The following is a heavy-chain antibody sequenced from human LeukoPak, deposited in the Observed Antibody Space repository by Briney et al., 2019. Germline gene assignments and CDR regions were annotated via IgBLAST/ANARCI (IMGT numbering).Heavy chain of an antibody. CDR2: ISSSGSTI. V-gene: IGHV3-48*03. Sequence: PGGSLRLSCAASGFTFSSYEMNWVRQAPGKGLEWVSYISSSGSTIYYADSVKGRFTISRDSAKNSLYLQMNSLKTEDTAVYYCTTDRYYDSSGYYGFFDYWGQETLVTVSS. CDR3: TTDRYYDSSGYYGFFDY. J-gene: IGHJ4*02. D-gene: IGHD3-22*01. CDR1: GFTFSSYE.